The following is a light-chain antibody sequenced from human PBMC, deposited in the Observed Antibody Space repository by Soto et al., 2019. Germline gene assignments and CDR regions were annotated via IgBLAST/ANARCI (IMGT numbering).Light chain of an antibody. CDR3: QQSYSG. Sequence: DIQMTQSPSSLSASVGDRVTITCRASQSIINFLNWYQQKPGKAPKLLIYAASTLQSGVPSRFSGSGSGTDFTLTLSSLQPEAFATYDCQQSYSGFGPGTKVDMK. CDR1: QSIINF. CDR2: AAS. V-gene: IGKV1-39*01. J-gene: IGKJ3*01.